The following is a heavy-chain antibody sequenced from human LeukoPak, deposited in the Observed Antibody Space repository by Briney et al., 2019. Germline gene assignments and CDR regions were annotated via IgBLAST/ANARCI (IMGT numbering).Heavy chain of an antibody. CDR3: ARLRYSSSSPPYYYYGMDV. CDR2: INHSGNT. D-gene: IGHD6-6*01. CDR1: GFTFSSYA. Sequence: LRLSCAASGFTFSSYAMHWVRQPPGKGLEWIGEINHSGNTNYNPSLKSRVTISVDTSKNQFSLKLSSVTAADTAVYYCARLRYSSSSPPYYYYGMDVWGQGTTVTVSS. J-gene: IGHJ6*02. V-gene: IGHV4-34*01.